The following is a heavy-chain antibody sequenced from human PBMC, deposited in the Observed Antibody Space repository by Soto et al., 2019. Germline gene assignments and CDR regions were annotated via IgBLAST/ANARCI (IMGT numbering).Heavy chain of an antibody. CDR3: ARGYTGYCSGGTCYWFDP. V-gene: IGHV3-21*01. CDR1: GFSFSSYS. D-gene: IGHD2-15*01. CDR2: ISSSASHT. J-gene: IGHJ5*02. Sequence: EVQLVESGGGLVKPGGSLRLSCAASGFSFSSYSMNWVRQAPGKGLEWVSSISSSASHTNYADSVKGRFTISRDNAKKPLYLQMNSLRAEDTAVYYCARGYTGYCSGGTCYWFDPWGQGTLVTVSS.